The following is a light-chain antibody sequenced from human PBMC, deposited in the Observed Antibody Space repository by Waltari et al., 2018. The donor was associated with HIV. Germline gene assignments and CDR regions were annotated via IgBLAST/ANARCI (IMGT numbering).Light chain of an antibody. J-gene: IGKJ4*01. CDR1: QSISTN. Sequence: EILMTQSPVTLSVSPGDRASLSCRASQSISTNLAWYQQKPGQAPRLVIYAASNRATGVPARFSGSGSGTEFTLTISSLQSEDFAVYYCQQYYDWPPLTFGGGTKVEIK. V-gene: IGKV3-15*01. CDR2: AAS. CDR3: QQYYDWPPLT.